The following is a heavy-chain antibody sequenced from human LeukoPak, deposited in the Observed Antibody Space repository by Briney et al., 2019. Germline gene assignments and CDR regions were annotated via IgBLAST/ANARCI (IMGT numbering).Heavy chain of an antibody. CDR1: GYTFTVYS. V-gene: IGHV1-2*02. CDR3: ARELVKGIFDP. D-gene: IGHD3-9*01. J-gene: IGHJ5*02. CDR2: INPNSGDT. Sequence: ASVKVSCKASGYTFTVYSMHWVRQAPGQGLEWMGWINPNSGDTKYAQNFQGRVTMTRDTSISTAYMELRSLRSDDTAVYYCARELVKGIFDPWGQGTLVTVSS.